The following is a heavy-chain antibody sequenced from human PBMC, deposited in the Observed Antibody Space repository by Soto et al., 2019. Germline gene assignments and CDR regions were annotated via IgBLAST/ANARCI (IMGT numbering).Heavy chain of an antibody. CDR1: GLTSGPYG. Sequence: EVQLLESGGGLVQPGGSLRLSCAASGLTSGPYGMTWVRQAPGRGLEWVSTISGSGFSTHYAESVQGRFTISRDNSKNTMYLQMNSLRAEDTAVYYCAKAPTPRDFLFIHYFDSWGQGSLVTVSS. J-gene: IGHJ4*02. CDR2: ISGSGFST. V-gene: IGHV3-23*01. CDR3: AKAPTPRDFLFIHYFDS. D-gene: IGHD3-10*02.